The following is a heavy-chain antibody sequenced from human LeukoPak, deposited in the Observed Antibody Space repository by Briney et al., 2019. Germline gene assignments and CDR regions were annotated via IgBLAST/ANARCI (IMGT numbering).Heavy chain of an antibody. CDR3: ARDAPYCGGDCLDY. Sequence: GGSLRLSCAASGFTFSTYGMHWVRQAPGKGLEWVAVISYDGSNKYYAGSVKGRFTISRDNSKNTLYLQMNSLGAEDTAVYYCARDAPYCGGDCLDYWGQGTLVTVSS. D-gene: IGHD2-21*02. J-gene: IGHJ4*02. CDR2: ISYDGSNK. CDR1: GFTFSTYG. V-gene: IGHV3-30*03.